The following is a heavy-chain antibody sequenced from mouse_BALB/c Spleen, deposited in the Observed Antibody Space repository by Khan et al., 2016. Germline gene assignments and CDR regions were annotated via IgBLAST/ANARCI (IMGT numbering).Heavy chain of an antibody. D-gene: IGHD2-4*01. CDR3: ARSVHDYDVAFAY. Sequence: VQLQQSGAELVKPGASVKLSCTASGFNIKDTYMHWGKQRPEQGLEWRGGIDPANGNTKYDPKFQGKATITADTSSNTAYLQLSSLTSEDTAVSYYARSVHDYDVAFAYWGQGTLVTVSA. CDR2: IDPANGNT. CDR1: GFNIKDTY. J-gene: IGHJ3*01. V-gene: IGHV14-3*02.